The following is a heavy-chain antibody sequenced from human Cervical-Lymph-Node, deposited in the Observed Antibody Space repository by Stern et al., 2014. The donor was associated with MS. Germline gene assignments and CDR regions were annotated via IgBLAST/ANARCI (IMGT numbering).Heavy chain of an antibody. CDR1: GGAVSSGDRY. Sequence: VQLVESGPGLVKPSQTLSLTSTVSGGAVSSGDRYWSWIRQHPEKGLEWIGDISYSGNTYYNSSLESRVTISTDRSKNQFSLKLRSVTAADTAVYYCARVTEFLRFFYPDYWGQGIRVTVSS. CDR2: ISYSGNT. J-gene: IGHJ4*02. CDR3: ARVTEFLRFFYPDY. D-gene: IGHD3-3*01. V-gene: IGHV4-31*03.